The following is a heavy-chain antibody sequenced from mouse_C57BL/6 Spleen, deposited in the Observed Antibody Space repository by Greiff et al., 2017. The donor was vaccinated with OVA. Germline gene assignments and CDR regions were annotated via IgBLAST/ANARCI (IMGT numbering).Heavy chain of an antibody. V-gene: IGHV1-72*01. CDR1: GYTFTSYW. D-gene: IGHD1-1*01. CDR3: AREWVITTGVGYFDY. Sequence: LQHPGAELVKPGASVKLSCKASGYTFTSYWMHWVKQRPGRGLEWIGRLAPNRGGTKYNEKFKSKATLTVDKPSSTAYMQLSSLTSDDSAVYYCAREWVITTGVGYFDYWGQGTTLTVSS. J-gene: IGHJ2*01. CDR2: LAPNRGGT.